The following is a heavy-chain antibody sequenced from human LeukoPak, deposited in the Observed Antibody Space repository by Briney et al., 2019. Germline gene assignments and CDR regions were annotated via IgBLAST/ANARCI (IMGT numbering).Heavy chain of an antibody. V-gene: IGHV3-9*01. CDR3: AKDIGSLTYWYDNSNYSGAFDY. Sequence: SLRLSCAASVFSFDDYAIHWVRQPPGKGLGWVAGISWNMGSMDYVDSVKGRFTISRDNAKNSVYLQMNNVRAEQTAFYYCAKDIGSLTYWYDNSNYSGAFDYWGQGTLVTVSS. CDR2: ISWNMGSM. CDR1: VFSFDDYA. J-gene: IGHJ4*02. D-gene: IGHD3-22*01.